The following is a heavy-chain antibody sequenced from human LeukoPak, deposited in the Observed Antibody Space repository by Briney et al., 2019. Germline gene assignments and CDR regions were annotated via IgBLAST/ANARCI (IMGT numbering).Heavy chain of an antibody. CDR3: ARGVYSSSRGPYYYYYYYMDV. Sequence: PSETLSLTCAVSGGSISSNNWWNWVRQPPGKGLEWIGEIYHSGSTNYSPSLKSRVTISVDTSKNQFSLKLSSVTAADTAVYYCARGVYSSSRGPYYYYYYYMDVWGKGTTVTVSS. D-gene: IGHD6-6*01. V-gene: IGHV4-4*02. J-gene: IGHJ6*03. CDR2: IYHSGST. CDR1: GGSISSNNW.